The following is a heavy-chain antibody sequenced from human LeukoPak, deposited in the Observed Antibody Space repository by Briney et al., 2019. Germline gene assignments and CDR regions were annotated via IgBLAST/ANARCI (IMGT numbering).Heavy chain of an antibody. Sequence: SETLSLTCTVSGGSMSNYYWSWIRQPAGKGLEWIGRIYPSGSTNYNPSLRGRVTMSVDTSKNQFSLKLSSVTAADTAVYYCARLRGEPYYFDYWGQGTLVTVSS. V-gene: IGHV4-4*07. CDR3: ARLRGEPYYFDY. CDR1: GGSMSNYY. D-gene: IGHD3-16*01. CDR2: IYPSGST. J-gene: IGHJ4*02.